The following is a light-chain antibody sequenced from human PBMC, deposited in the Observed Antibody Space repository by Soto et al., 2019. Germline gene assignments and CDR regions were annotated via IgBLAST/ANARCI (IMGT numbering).Light chain of an antibody. CDR3: CSYAGSFTVV. Sequence: QSALTQPRSVSGSPGQSVNISCTGTSSDVGGFHFVSWYQQHPGRAPKLIIFDVNARPSGVPDRFSGSKSGNTASLTISGLQADDAADYYCCSYAGSFTVVFGGGTKVTVL. J-gene: IGLJ2*01. CDR2: DVN. CDR1: SSDVGGFHF. V-gene: IGLV2-11*01.